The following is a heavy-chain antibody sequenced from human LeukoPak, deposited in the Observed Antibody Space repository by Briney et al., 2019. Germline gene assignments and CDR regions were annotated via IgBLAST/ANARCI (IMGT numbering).Heavy chain of an antibody. V-gene: IGHV3-7*03. CDR1: GFTFTNHW. D-gene: IGHD6-13*01. J-gene: IGHJ4*02. CDR3: AKDSSSSWYSIGY. Sequence: GGSLRLSCAASGFTFTNHWMSWVRQAPGKGLEWVANIKQDGSDKYYVDSVKGRFTIPRDNAKNSLYLQMNSLRAEDTAVYYCAKDSSSSWYSIGYWGQGTLVTVSS. CDR2: IKQDGSDK.